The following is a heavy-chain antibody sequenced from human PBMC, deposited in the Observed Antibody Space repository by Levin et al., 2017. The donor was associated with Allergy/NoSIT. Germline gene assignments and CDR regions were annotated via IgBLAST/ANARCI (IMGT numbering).Heavy chain of an antibody. D-gene: IGHD4-17*01. Sequence: RSQTLSLTCDVYGGSFGGVYWSWLRQPPGKGLEWIGEISHRGSTTYNPSLKSRVTISLETSRNQFSVKLKSVTAADTAVYYCAVFSLRYGVFDIWGQGTMVTVSS. CDR3: AVFSLRYGVFDI. CDR1: GGSFGGVY. CDR2: ISHRGST. J-gene: IGHJ3*02. V-gene: IGHV4-34*01.